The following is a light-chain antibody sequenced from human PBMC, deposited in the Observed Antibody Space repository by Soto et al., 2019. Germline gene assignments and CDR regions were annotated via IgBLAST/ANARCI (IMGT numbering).Light chain of an antibody. J-gene: IGLJ1*01. CDR2: GNS. CDR1: SSNIGAGYD. V-gene: IGLV1-40*01. Sequence: QSVLTQPPSVSGAPGQRVTISCTGSSSNIGAGYDVHWYQPLPGTAPKLLIYGNSNRPSGVPDRFSRSKSGTSASLASTGRQAEDEAEYYCQSYDSSLSGYVFGTGTKLTVL. CDR3: QSYDSSLSGYV.